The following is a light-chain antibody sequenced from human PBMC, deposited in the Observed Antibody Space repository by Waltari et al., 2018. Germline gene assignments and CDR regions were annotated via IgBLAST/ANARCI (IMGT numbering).Light chain of an antibody. V-gene: IGKV4-1*01. CDR3: QQYYSVPPGT. CDR2: WES. Sequence: DIVLTKSPASLAVSLAERATIDCKSSQRVLYSSNNKKYSAWYQQKPGQSPKLLIYWESTRKAAVPDRCGGGGSGTDFTRTISSLHAEDVAVYYGQQYYSVPPGTFGQGTKVEVK. J-gene: IGKJ1*01. CDR1: QRVLYSSNNKKY.